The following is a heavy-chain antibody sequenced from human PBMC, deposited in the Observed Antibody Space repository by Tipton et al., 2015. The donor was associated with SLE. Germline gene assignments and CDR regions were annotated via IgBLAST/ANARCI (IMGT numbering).Heavy chain of an antibody. J-gene: IGHJ4*02. D-gene: IGHD6-6*01. Sequence: GSLRLSCAASGFTFSDYYMSWIRQAPGKGLEWVSYISGSGGSTYYADSVKGRFTISRDNSKNTLYLQMNSLRAEDTAVYYCAKDSRNSSSPHPFDYWGQGTLVTVSS. CDR2: ISGSGGST. CDR3: AKDSRNSSSPHPFDY. CDR1: GFTFSDYY. V-gene: IGHV3-23*01.